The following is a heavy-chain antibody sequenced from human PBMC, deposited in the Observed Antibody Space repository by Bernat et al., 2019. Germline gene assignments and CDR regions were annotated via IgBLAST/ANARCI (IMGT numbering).Heavy chain of an antibody. CDR1: GYSISSGYY. CDR2: IYHSGST. J-gene: IGHJ3*02. D-gene: IGHD3-22*01. CDR3: ARYPKGDDYYDSSGYHNDAFDI. Sequence: QVQLQESGPGLVKPSETLSLTCAVSGYSISSGYYWGWIRQPPGKGLEWIGSIYHSGSTYYNPSLKSRVTISVDTSKNQFSLKLSSVTAADTAVYYCARYPKGDDYYDSSGYHNDAFDIWGQGTMVTVSS. V-gene: IGHV4-38-2*01.